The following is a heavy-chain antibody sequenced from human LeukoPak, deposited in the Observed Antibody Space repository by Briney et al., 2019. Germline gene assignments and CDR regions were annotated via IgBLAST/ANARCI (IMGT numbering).Heavy chain of an antibody. V-gene: IGHV4-34*01. Sequence: SETLSLTCAVYGGSFSGYYWSWIRQPPGKGLEWIGETNHSGSTNYNPSLKSRVTISVDTSKNQFSLKLSSMTAADTAVYYCARGALLWFGDRMEYYFDYWGQGTLLTVSS. CDR1: GGSFSGYY. D-gene: IGHD3-10*01. CDR2: TNHSGST. CDR3: ARGALLWFGDRMEYYFDY. J-gene: IGHJ4*02.